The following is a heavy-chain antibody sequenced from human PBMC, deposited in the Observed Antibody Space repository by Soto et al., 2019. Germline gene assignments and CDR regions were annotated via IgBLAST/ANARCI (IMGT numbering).Heavy chain of an antibody. CDR1: GGSFSPNY. V-gene: IGHV4-59*08. D-gene: IGHD6-13*01. Sequence: SETLSLTCTVSGGSFSPNYWAWIRQPPGKGLEWIGYIYYAGTTSYNPSLKSRVTISVDTSKNQFSLKLSSVTAADTAVYYCARQGVAAAGINWFDPWGQGTLVTVSS. CDR3: ARQGVAAAGINWFDP. CDR2: IYYAGTT. J-gene: IGHJ5*02.